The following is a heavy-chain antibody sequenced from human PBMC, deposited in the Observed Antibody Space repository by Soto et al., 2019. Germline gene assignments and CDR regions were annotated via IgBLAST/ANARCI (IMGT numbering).Heavy chain of an antibody. CDR3: STGGGDESGSYYNGMHV. J-gene: IGHJ6*02. Sequence: GASVKVSCKVSGYHLSELLVYWVQPAPGKGLEWMGGFDPEDGETIYAQKLQGRISMTEDTATGTAYLELTRLRFEDTAVYFCSTGGGDESGSYYNGMHVWGQGTTVTVSS. CDR2: FDPEDGET. CDR1: GYHLSELL. D-gene: IGHD3-3*01. V-gene: IGHV1-24*01.